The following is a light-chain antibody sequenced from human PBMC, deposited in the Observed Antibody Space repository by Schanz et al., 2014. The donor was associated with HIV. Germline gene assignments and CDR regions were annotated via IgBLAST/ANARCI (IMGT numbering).Light chain of an antibody. CDR3: ASYTTSHTFV. CDR1: SSDVGGYDY. J-gene: IGLJ1*01. Sequence: QSALTQPASVSGSPGQSITISCTGDSSDVGGYDYVSWYQQHPGKAPKLIIYDVTDRPSGVSFRFSGSKSGNTASLTISGLQSEDEADYYCASYTTSHTFVFGTGTKVTVL. V-gene: IGLV2-14*03. CDR2: DVT.